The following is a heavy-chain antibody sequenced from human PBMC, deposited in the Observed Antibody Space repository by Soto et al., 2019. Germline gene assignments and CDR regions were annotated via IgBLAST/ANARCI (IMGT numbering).Heavy chain of an antibody. Sequence: QVQLVQSGGEVKKPGASVNVSCKASGYTFSYYYMHWVRQAPGQGLEWMGIINPSGGSTNYAQKFQGRLTMTRDTSMSTVYMELSSLRSEDTAVYYCARAVPAATGISYDVDYWGQGTLVTVSS. CDR2: INPSGGST. J-gene: IGHJ4*02. CDR1: GYTFSYYY. V-gene: IGHV1-46*01. CDR3: ARAVPAATGISYDVDY. D-gene: IGHD6-13*01.